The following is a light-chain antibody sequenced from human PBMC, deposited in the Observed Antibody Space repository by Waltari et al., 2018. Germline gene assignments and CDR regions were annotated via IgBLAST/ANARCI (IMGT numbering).Light chain of an antibody. V-gene: IGLV2-23*02. Sequence: QSALTQPASVSGSPGQPLTLSCPGTSSAVGGYNYVPWYQQYPGKAPKLMIYDVSKRPSGVSNRFSGSKSGNTASLTISGLQAEDEADYYCCSYAGSRIHVLFGGGTKLTVL. CDR1: SSAVGGYNY. J-gene: IGLJ2*01. CDR3: CSYAGSRIHVL. CDR2: DVS.